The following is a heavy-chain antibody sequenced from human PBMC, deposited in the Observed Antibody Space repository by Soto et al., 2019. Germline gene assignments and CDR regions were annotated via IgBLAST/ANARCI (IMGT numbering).Heavy chain of an antibody. CDR1: GFTLSNYC. J-gene: IGHJ4*02. V-gene: IGHV3-74*01. CDR3: VRIRRGDGYTFGY. Sequence: EVQLVESGGVSVQPGGSLRLSCTASGFTLSNYCMHWVRQAPGKGLVWVSRINTDGSTTTYADSVKGRFTISRDNAKNTLYLQMNSLRDEDMAVYYCVRIRRGDGYTFGYWGQGTLVTVSS. CDR2: INTDGSTT. D-gene: IGHD5-12*01.